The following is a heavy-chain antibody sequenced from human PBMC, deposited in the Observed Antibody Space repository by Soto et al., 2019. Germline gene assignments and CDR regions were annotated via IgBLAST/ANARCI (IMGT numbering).Heavy chain of an antibody. D-gene: IGHD3-16*01. CDR2: LYAEGTT. Sequence: GGSLRLSCVASGLTVSHNYMAWVRQAPEMGLEWVSILYAEGTTYYADSVKGRFTISRDSSKNTLFLQMDSLRAEDTAVYYCVRPRPSGENYGMDVWGQGTTVTVSS. V-gene: IGHV3-53*01. J-gene: IGHJ6*02. CDR3: VRPRPSGENYGMDV. CDR1: GLTVSHNY.